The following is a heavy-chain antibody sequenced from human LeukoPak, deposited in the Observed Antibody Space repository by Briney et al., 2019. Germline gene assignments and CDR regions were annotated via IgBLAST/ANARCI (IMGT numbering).Heavy chain of an antibody. CDR1: GGTFSSYA. J-gene: IGHJ3*02. V-gene: IGHV1-69*05. D-gene: IGHD3-22*01. Sequence: ASVKVSCKASGGTFSSYAISWVRQAPGQGLEWMGGIIPIFGTANYAQRFQGRVTITTDESTSTAYMELSSLRSEDTAVYYCAREGDSSGYYGAFDIWGQGTMVTVSS. CDR3: AREGDSSGYYGAFDI. CDR2: IIPIFGTA.